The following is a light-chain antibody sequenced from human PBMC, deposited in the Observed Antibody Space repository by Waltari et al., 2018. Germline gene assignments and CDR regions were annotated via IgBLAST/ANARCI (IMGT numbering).Light chain of an antibody. CDR2: ENN. J-gene: IGLJ3*02. CDR3: GTWDSSLSVV. CDR1: SSNIANNS. V-gene: IGLV1-51*02. Sequence: QSVLTQPPSVSAAPGQTVTISCSGSSSNIANNSVSWYQQLPGTAPKLLIYENNKRPSGIPDRFSGSKSGTSATLGITGLQTGDEADYYCGTWDSSLSVVFGGGTKLTVL.